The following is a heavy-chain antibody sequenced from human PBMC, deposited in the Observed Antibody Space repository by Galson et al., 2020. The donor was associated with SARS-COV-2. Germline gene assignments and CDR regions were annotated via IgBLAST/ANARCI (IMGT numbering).Heavy chain of an antibody. V-gene: IGHV3-9*01. CDR2: ISWNSGSI. CDR1: GFTFDDYA. CDR3: AKDIAPWSGPGDY. J-gene: IGHJ4*02. Sequence: GGSLRLSCAASGFTFDDYAMHWVRQAPGKGLEWVSGISWNSGSIGYADSVKGRFTISRDNAKNFLYLQMNSLRAEDTALYYCAKDIAPWSGPGDYWGQGTLVTVSS. D-gene: IGHD3-3*01.